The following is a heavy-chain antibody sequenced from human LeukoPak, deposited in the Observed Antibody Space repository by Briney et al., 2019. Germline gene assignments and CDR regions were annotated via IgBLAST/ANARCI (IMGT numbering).Heavy chain of an antibody. CDR1: GFSLSSNGEG. D-gene: IGHD6-19*01. CDR2: ISWDDYK. V-gene: IGHV2-5*02. Sequence: SGPTLVRPTQTLTLTCSFSGFSLSSNGEGVAWIRQPPGKALEWLALISWDDYKRSSPSLRSRLAITKDTSNNHVVLIMTDLDPVDTAPYYRAHSGYNSGWYFDYWGQGTLVTVSS. CDR3: AHSGYNSGWYFDY. J-gene: IGHJ4*02.